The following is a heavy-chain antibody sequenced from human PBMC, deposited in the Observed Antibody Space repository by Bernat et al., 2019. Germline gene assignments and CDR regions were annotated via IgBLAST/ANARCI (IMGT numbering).Heavy chain of an antibody. CDR3: ATDTPDGLLWFRELSFDH. Sequence: QVQLVQSGAEVKKPGASVKVSCKVSGYTLTELSMHWVRQVPGKGLEWMGGFDPEDGETIYAQKFQGRVTMTEDTSTDTAYMELSSLRSEDTAVYYCATDTPDGLLWFRELSFDHWGQGTLVTVSS. CDR1: GYTLTELS. V-gene: IGHV1-24*01. D-gene: IGHD3-10*01. J-gene: IGHJ4*02. CDR2: FDPEDGET.